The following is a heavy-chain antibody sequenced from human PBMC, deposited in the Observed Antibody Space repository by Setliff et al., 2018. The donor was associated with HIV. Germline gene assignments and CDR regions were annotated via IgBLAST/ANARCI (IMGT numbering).Heavy chain of an antibody. CDR2: ISYDGTSE. Sequence: GGSLRLSCAASGFTFSSHGMHWVRQAPGKGLEWMAVISYDGTSENYADSVKGRFTIFRDNSKNTLYMEMNSLRAEDTAVYYCARGGDYGAFDIWGQGTMVTVSS. D-gene: IGHD4-17*01. CDR3: ARGGDYGAFDI. J-gene: IGHJ3*02. CDR1: GFTFSSHG. V-gene: IGHV3-30*01.